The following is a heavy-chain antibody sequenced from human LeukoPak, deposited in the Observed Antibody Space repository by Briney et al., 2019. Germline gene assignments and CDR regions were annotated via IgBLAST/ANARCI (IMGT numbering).Heavy chain of an antibody. D-gene: IGHD3-10*01. V-gene: IGHV1-8*03. Sequence: ASVKVSCKASGYTFTSYGISWVRQAPGQGLEWMGWMNPNSGNTGYAQKFQGRVTITRNTSISTAYMELSSLRSEDTAVYYCARGPRWFGELLFDYWGQGTLVTVSS. CDR3: ARGPRWFGELLFDY. J-gene: IGHJ4*02. CDR1: GYTFTSYG. CDR2: MNPNSGNT.